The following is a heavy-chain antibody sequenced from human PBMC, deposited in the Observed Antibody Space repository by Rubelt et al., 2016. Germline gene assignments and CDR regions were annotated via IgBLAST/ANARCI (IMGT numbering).Heavy chain of an antibody. Sequence: QLQLQESGPGLVKPSETLSLTCTVSGGSISSSSYYWSWIRQPPGKGLEWIGYIYYSGSTNYNPSPKSRVTISVDTSKNQFSLKRSSVTAADTAVYYCASSLLWFGEFTGVDYWGQGTLVTVSS. CDR3: ASSLLWFGEFTGVDY. V-gene: IGHV4-61*01. D-gene: IGHD3-10*01. CDR2: IYYSGST. J-gene: IGHJ4*02. CDR1: GGSISSSSYY.